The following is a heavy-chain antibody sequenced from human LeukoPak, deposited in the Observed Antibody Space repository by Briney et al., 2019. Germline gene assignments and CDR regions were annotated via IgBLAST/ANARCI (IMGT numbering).Heavy chain of an antibody. CDR3: ARSRTPTIFEGKGGGFDY. V-gene: IGHV1-2*02. CDR2: INPNSGGT. CDR1: GYTFTGYY. D-gene: IGHD3-3*01. J-gene: IGHJ4*02. Sequence: GASVKVSCKASGYTFTGYYMNWVRQAPGQGLEWMGWINPNSGGTNHAQKFQGRVTMTRDTSISTAYMELSSLRSDDTAVYYCARSRTPTIFEGKGGGFDYWGQGTLVTVSS.